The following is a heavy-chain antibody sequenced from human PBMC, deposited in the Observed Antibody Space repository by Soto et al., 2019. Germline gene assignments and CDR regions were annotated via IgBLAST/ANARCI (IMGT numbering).Heavy chain of an antibody. CDR2: IWYDGSNK. Sequence: GGSLRLSCAASGFTFSSYGMHWVRQAPGKGLEWVAVIWYDGSNKYYADSVKGRFTISRDNSKNTLYLQMNSLRAEDTAVYYCARDRGTTWDLHYYYGMDVWGQGTTVTVYS. D-gene: IGHD1-1*01. V-gene: IGHV3-33*01. J-gene: IGHJ6*02. CDR3: ARDRGTTWDLHYYYGMDV. CDR1: GFTFSSYG.